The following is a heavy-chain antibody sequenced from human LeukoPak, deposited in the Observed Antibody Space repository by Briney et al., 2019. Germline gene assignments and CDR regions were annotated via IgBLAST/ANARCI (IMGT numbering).Heavy chain of an antibody. J-gene: IGHJ4*02. Sequence: GGSLRLSXAASGFTFSSYAMSWVRQAPGKGLEWVSAISGSGGSTYYADSVKGRFTISRDNSKNTLYLQMNSLRAEDTAVYYCAKSTDYYDSSGSDYWGQGTLVTVSS. V-gene: IGHV3-23*01. CDR1: GFTFSSYA. CDR2: ISGSGGST. D-gene: IGHD3-22*01. CDR3: AKSTDYYDSSGSDY.